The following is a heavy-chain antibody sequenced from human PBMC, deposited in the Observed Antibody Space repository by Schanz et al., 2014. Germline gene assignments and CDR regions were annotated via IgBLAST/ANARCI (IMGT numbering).Heavy chain of an antibody. CDR1: GFSVSSNF. CDR3: AKRCSSTSCSHGAFDI. Sequence: EVQLVESGGGLVQPGGSLRLSCAASGFSVSSNFMTWVRQAPGKGLEWVSVIYSDGRTYYGDSVKGRFTISRDNSKNTLYLQMNSLRDEDTDMYYCAKRCSSTSCSHGAFDIWGQGTMVTVSS. V-gene: IGHV3-66*01. J-gene: IGHJ3*02. CDR2: IYSDGRT. D-gene: IGHD2-2*01.